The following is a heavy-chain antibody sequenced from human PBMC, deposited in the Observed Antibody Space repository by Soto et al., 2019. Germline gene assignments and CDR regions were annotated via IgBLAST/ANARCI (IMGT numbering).Heavy chain of an antibody. D-gene: IGHD2-2*01. CDR2: ISGGGGNT. CDR3: AKDRGYQLPWGMDV. CDR1: GLTLSCYA. J-gene: IGHJ6*02. V-gene: IGHV3-23*01. Sequence: SGGSLRLSCAASGLTLSCYALPWVRQAPGKGLEWVGTISGGGGNTYYAGSVNGRFTISRDYSKSKLYLQMSTLRVEDTAVYYCAKDRGYQLPWGMDVWGQGTTVTVSS.